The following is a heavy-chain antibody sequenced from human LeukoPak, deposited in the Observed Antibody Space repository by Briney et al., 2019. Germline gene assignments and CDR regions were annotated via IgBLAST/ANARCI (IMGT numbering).Heavy chain of an antibody. D-gene: IGHD6-13*01. Sequence: AGGSLRLSCGASGFTFSSYSMNWVRQAPGKGLEWVSSISSSSSYIYYADSVKGRFTISRDNAENSLYLQMNSLRAEDTAVYYCARRAAASRCFDYWGQGTLVTVSS. CDR3: ARRAAASRCFDY. CDR1: GFTFSSYS. V-gene: IGHV3-21*04. J-gene: IGHJ4*02. CDR2: ISSSSSYI.